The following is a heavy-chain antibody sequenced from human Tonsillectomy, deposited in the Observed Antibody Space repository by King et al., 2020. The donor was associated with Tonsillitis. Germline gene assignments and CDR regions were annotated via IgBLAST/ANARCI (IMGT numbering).Heavy chain of an antibody. D-gene: IGHD3-22*01. CDR3: ARDLYYYDSSGYHNWFDP. CDR2: IYTTGRT. Sequence: QLQESGPGLVKPSETLSLTCTVSGGSISRYYWSWIRQPAGKGLEWIGRIYTTGRTNYKPSLKIRVTMSVKTSKNQFSLKLSAVTAADTAVYYCARDLYYYDSSGYHNWFDPWGQGTLVTVSS. V-gene: IGHV4-4*07. CDR1: GGSISRYY. J-gene: IGHJ5*02.